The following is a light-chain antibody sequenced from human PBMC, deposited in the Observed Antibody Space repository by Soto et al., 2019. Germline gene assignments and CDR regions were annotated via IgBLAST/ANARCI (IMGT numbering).Light chain of an antibody. Sequence: HSVLTQPPSVSEAPGQSVSISCSGGSSNIGNNAVQWYQQLPGKAPALIIYYDDLVPAGVSDRYSGFKSGTSASLAISGLQSEDEADYFCATWDDSLNGVVFGGGTQLTVL. V-gene: IGLV1-36*01. CDR1: SSNIGNNA. J-gene: IGLJ7*01. CDR3: ATWDDSLNGVV. CDR2: YDD.